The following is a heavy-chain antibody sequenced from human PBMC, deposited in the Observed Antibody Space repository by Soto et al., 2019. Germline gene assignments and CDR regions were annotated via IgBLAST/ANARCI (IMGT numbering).Heavy chain of an antibody. CDR2: ITGSGSDT. J-gene: IGHJ4*02. Sequence: PGGSLRLSCAASGFTFYNYAMGWVRQAPGKWLEWVSAITGSGSDTYYVDSVKGRFTISRDNSENTLYLQMNSLRAEDTAIYYCAKLGSSSWSPHYYFDYWGQGTLVTVSS. CDR1: GFTFYNYA. D-gene: IGHD2-2*01. CDR3: AKLGSSSWSPHYYFDY. V-gene: IGHV3-23*01.